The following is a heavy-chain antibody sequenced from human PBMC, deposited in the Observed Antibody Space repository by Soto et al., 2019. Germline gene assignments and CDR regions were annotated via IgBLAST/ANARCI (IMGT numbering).Heavy chain of an antibody. Sequence: VASVKVSCKASGYTFTSYDINWVRQATGQGLEWMGWMNPNSGNTGYAQKFQGRVTMTRNTSISTAYMELSSLRSEDTAVYYCARGRDPDILTGYYNIGPNYYYYGMDVWGQGTTVTVSS. V-gene: IGHV1-8*01. CDR2: MNPNSGNT. J-gene: IGHJ6*02. D-gene: IGHD3-9*01. CDR1: GYTFTSYD. CDR3: ARGRDPDILTGYYNIGPNYYYYGMDV.